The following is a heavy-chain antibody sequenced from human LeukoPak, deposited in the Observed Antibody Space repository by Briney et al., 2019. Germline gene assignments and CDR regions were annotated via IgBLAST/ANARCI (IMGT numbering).Heavy chain of an antibody. V-gene: IGHV3-7*03. J-gene: IGHJ4*02. CDR2: IKQDGSEK. Sequence: GGSLRLSCAASGFTFSSYWMSWVRQAPGKGLEWVANIKQDGSEKYYVDSVKGRFTISRDNAKNSLHLQMNGLRAEDTAVYYCAREATAYYFDYWGQGTLVTVSS. CDR3: AREATAYYFDY. CDR1: GFTFSSYW.